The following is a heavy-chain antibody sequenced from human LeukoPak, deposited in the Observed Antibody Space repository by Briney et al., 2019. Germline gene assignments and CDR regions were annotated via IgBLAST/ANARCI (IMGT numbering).Heavy chain of an antibody. CDR2: INPNRGGT. Sequence: ASVKVSCKASGYTFTGYYMHWVRQAPGQGLEWMGWINPNRGGTNYAQKFQGRVTMTRDTSISTAYMELSRLRSDDTAVYYCARDRIVLHEDAFDIWGQGTMVTVS. V-gene: IGHV1-2*02. CDR3: ARDRIVLHEDAFDI. J-gene: IGHJ3*02. CDR1: GYTFTGYY. D-gene: IGHD1-26*01.